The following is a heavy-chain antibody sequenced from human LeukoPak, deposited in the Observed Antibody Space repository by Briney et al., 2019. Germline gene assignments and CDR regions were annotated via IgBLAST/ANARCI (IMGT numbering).Heavy chain of an antibody. CDR2: IYSDGST. Sequence: PGGSLRRSCAASGFIVSNNYMSWVRQAPGKGLEWVSIIYSDGSTYYADSVKGRFTISRDNSKNTLYLQMNSLRAEDTAMYYCARDRLTNDAFDIWGQGTMVTASS. CDR3: ARDRLTNDAFDI. D-gene: IGHD2-8*01. J-gene: IGHJ3*02. V-gene: IGHV3-53*01. CDR1: GFIVSNNY.